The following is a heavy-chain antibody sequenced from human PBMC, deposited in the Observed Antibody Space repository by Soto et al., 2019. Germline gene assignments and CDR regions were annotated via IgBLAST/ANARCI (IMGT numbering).Heavy chain of an antibody. J-gene: IGHJ3*02. CDR2: ISYDGINK. V-gene: IGHV3-30*18. Sequence: QVQLVESGGGVIQPGRSLRLSCAASGFTFSSYAMHWVRQAPGKGLEWVAVISYDGINKYYVDSVKGRFTISRDNSQNTLDLQMNSLRTEDTAAYYCAKRKSIGRDADAFDIWGQGTMVTVSS. CDR3: AKRKSIGRDADAFDI. D-gene: IGHD6-6*01. CDR1: GFTFSSYA.